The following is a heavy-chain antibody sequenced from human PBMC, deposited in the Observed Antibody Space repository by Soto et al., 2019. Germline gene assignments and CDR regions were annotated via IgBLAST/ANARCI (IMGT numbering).Heavy chain of an antibody. V-gene: IGHV3-23*01. D-gene: IGHD3-22*01. Sequence: GGSLRLSCAASGFTFSSYAMSWVRQAPGKGLEWVSAISGSGGSTYYADSVKGRFTISRDNSKNTLYLQMNSLRAEDTAVYYCAKVPIPYYYDSSGYSYWGQGTLVTVS. J-gene: IGHJ4*02. CDR3: AKVPIPYYYDSSGYSY. CDR2: ISGSGGST. CDR1: GFTFSSYA.